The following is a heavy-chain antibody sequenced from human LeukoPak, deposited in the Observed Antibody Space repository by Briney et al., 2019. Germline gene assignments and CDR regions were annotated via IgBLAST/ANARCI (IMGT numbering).Heavy chain of an antibody. CDR1: GYSFSNYW. V-gene: IGHV5-51*01. D-gene: IGHD6-19*01. CDR3: ARQPIGYSSDWGTHKHFDY. CDR2: IYPGDSDT. J-gene: IGHJ4*02. Sequence: GESLKISCKGAGYSFSNYWIGWVRQTPGKGLEWMGIIYPGDSDTKYSPSFQGQVTISADKSISTAYLQWSSLKASDTAMYYCARQPIGYSSDWGTHKHFDYWGQGTLVTVSS.